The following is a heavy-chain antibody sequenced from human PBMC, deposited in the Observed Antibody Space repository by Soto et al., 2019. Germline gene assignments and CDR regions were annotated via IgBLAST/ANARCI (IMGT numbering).Heavy chain of an antibody. J-gene: IGHJ4*02. CDR2: IYYSGST. CDR3: ARLYSSSWNPHYFDY. D-gene: IGHD6-13*01. CDR1: GGSISSSSYY. Sequence: QLQLQESGPGLVKPSETLSLTCTVSGGSISSSSYYWGWIRQPPGKGLEWIGSIYYSGSTYYNPSLESRVTISVDTSKNQFSLKLSSVTAADTAVYYCARLYSSSWNPHYFDYWGQGTLVTVSS. V-gene: IGHV4-39*01.